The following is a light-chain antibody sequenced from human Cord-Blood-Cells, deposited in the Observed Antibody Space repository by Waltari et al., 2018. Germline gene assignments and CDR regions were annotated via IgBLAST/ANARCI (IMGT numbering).Light chain of an antibody. Sequence: QSALTQPASVSGSPGQSITISCTGTSQDVGGYNYVSWYQQHPGKAPKRMIYDVSKRPSGVSNRFSGSKSGNTASLTISGLQAEDEADYYCSSYTSSSTWVFGGGTKLTVL. V-gene: IGLV2-14*01. CDR2: DVS. CDR1: SQDVGGYNY. CDR3: SSYTSSSTWV. J-gene: IGLJ3*02.